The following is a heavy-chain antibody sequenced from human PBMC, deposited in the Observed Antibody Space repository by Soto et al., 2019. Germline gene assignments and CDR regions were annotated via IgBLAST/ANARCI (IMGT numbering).Heavy chain of an antibody. J-gene: IGHJ6*02. V-gene: IGHV1-8*01. D-gene: IGHD3-3*01. CDR1: GYTFTSYD. CDR3: AMELSGFDYYGMDV. Sequence: GASVKGSCKASGYTFTSYDINWVRQATGQGLEWMGWMNPNSGNTGYAQKFQGRVTMTRNTSISTAYMELSSLRSEDTAVYYCAMELSGFDYYGMDVWGQGTTVTVSS. CDR2: MNPNSGNT.